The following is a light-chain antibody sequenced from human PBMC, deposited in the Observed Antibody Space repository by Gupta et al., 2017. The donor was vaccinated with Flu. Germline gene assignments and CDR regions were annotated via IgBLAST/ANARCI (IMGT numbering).Light chain of an antibody. CDR3: QQYGSSPVQ. CDR1: QSVSSSY. CDR2: GAS. V-gene: IGKV3-20*01. Sequence: EIVLTQSPGTLSLSPGERATLSCRASQSVSSSYLAWYQQKPGQAPRLLFGASSRATGIPDRFSGSGSGTDFTLTISRLEPEDFAVYYCQQYGSSPVQFGQGTKLEIK. J-gene: IGKJ2*01.